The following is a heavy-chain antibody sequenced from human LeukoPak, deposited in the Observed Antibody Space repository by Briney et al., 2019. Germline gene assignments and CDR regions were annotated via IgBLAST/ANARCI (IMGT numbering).Heavy chain of an antibody. V-gene: IGHV3-48*03. J-gene: IGHJ4*02. CDR1: GFTFSSYE. CDR3: ARDGGEWELDY. Sequence: GGSLRLSCAASGFTFSSYEMNWVRQAPGKGLGWVSYISSSGSTIYYADSVKGRFTISRDNAKNSLSLQMNSLRAEDTAVYYCARDGGEWELDYWGQGTLVTVSS. CDR2: ISSSGSTI. D-gene: IGHD1-26*01.